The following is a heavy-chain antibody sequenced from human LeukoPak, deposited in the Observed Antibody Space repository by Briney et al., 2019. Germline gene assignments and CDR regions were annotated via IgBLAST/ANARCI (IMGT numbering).Heavy chain of an antibody. Sequence: PSETLSLTCTVSGGSISGYYWSWIRQPPGKGLEWIGYIYYSGSTNYNPSLKSRVTISVDTSKNQFSLKLSSVTAADTAVYYCASSSLDGSGSPLYWGQGTLVTVSS. D-gene: IGHD3-10*01. V-gene: IGHV4-59*08. J-gene: IGHJ4*02. CDR2: IYYSGST. CDR3: ASSSLDGSGSPLY. CDR1: GGSISGYY.